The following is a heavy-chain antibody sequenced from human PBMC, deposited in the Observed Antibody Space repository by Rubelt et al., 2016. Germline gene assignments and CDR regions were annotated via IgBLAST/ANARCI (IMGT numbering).Heavy chain of an antibody. CDR3: STADSSSWYDATDT. J-gene: IGHJ3*02. D-gene: IGHD6-13*01. CDR2: FDGEDGET. Sequence: QVQLVQSGAVLKKPGASVKVSCKVSGDTLSVFSIHWVRQAPGTGLEWMGGFDGEDGETVYAQNFQGRLIMTEEPSTDTAYMELSRLTSADTAVYYCSTADSSSWYDATDTWGQGTMVTVSS. V-gene: IGHV1-24*01. CDR1: GDTLSVFS.